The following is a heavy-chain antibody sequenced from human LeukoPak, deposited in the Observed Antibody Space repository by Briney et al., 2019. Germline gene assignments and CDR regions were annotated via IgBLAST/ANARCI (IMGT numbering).Heavy chain of an antibody. J-gene: IGHJ4*02. V-gene: IGHV1-8*03. Sequence: GASVKVSCKASGYTFTGYYMHWVRQAPGQGLEWMGWMNPNSGNTGYAQKFQGRVSLTRDTSISTAYMELSSLRSEDTAVYYCAKNTALTGEFDSWGQGTLVTVSS. CDR2: MNPNSGNT. CDR3: AKNTALTGEFDS. CDR1: GYTFTGYY. D-gene: IGHD7-27*01.